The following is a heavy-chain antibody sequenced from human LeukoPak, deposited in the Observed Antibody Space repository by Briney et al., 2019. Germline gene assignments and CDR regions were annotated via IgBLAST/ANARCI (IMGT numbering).Heavy chain of an antibody. D-gene: IGHD2-21*02. J-gene: IGHJ4*02. Sequence: GGSLRLSCAASGFTFSSYIMNWVRQAPGKGLEWVSSISSGSNFIYYTDSVKGRFTISRDNARSSLYLQMNSLRAEDTALYYCAKVLDRAYGGGDFFYFDYWGQGTLVTVSS. CDR2: ISSGSNFI. CDR3: AKVLDRAYGGGDFFYFDY. CDR1: GFTFSSYI. V-gene: IGHV3-21*04.